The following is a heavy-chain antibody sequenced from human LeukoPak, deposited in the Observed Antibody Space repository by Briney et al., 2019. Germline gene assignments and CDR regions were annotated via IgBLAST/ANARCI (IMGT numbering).Heavy chain of an antibody. J-gene: IGHJ4*02. V-gene: IGHV3-53*01. CDR2: IYGGGST. Sequence: GGSLRLSCAATGPSASSIFMSWVRQAPGKGLEWGSAIYGGGSTYYADSVKGRFTISRDTPRNTLYLQMNSLRVEDTAVYYCASWPVGWYGEDSWGQGTLVTVSS. CDR1: GPSASSIF. D-gene: IGHD6-19*01. CDR3: ASWPVGWYGEDS.